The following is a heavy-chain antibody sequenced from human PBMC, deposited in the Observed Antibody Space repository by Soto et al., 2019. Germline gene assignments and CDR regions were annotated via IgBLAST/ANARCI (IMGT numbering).Heavy chain of an antibody. CDR2: VHYSGST. CDR1: GDSISSGEYY. D-gene: IGHD3-10*01. J-gene: IGHJ4*02. V-gene: IGHV4-31*03. CDR3: ARGPSGSGSSYFDN. Sequence: QVHLQESGPGLVKPSQTLSLTCSVSGDSISSGEYYWNWIRQHPEKGLEWIGFVHYSGSTFSNPSLENRVPNSIDTSQNPFSMYASSVTSAHTTVYYCARGPSGSGSSYFDNWGQGTLITVSS.